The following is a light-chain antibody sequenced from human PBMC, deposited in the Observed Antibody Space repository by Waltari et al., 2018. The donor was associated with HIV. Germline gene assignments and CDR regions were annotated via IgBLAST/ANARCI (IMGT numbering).Light chain of an antibody. CDR3: QQSYNLRT. J-gene: IGKJ2*02. Sequence: DIQMTQSPPSLSASVGDRVTITCRASQNIDDYLNWYQQKPGKAPKLLIYGASTLESWVPSRFSGSGSGRDFTLTISRLQPEDFATYYCQQSYNLRTFGQGTKLDIK. CDR1: QNIDDY. V-gene: IGKV1-39*01. CDR2: GAS.